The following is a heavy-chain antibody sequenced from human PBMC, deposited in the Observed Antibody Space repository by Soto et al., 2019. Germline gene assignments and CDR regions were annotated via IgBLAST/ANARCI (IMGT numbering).Heavy chain of an antibody. CDR1: GYSFATYG. CDR3: ARDLDYYGSGSPDAFDI. D-gene: IGHD3-10*01. Sequence: SCKASGYSFATYGFSWVRQAPGKGLEWISHISSDSGTIYYADSVEGRFTISRDNARNSLYLQMDSLRDEDTAVYYCARDLDYYGSGSPDAFDIWGQGTMVTVSS. J-gene: IGHJ3*02. V-gene: IGHV3-48*02. CDR2: ISSDSGTI.